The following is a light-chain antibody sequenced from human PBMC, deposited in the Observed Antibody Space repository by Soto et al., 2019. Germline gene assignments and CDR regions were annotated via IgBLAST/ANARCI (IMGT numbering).Light chain of an antibody. CDR2: NAS. V-gene: IGKV3-20*01. CDR1: QSVGNNY. CDR3: HQYANSPQT. Sequence: EIVLTQSPGTLSLSPGERVTLSCRASQSVGNNYLGWYQQKPGQAPRLVIFNASRRPTGISDRFSGSGSGTDFTPTISRLEPEDFAVYYCHQYANSPQTFGQGTRLEIK. J-gene: IGKJ5*01.